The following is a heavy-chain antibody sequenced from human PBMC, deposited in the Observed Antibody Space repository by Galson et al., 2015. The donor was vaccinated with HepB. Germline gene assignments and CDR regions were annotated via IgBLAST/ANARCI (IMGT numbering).Heavy chain of an antibody. J-gene: IGHJ4*02. CDR2: FFSNDEK. Sequence: PALVKPTQTLTLTCTVSGFSLSNARMGVSWIRQPPGKALEWLAHFFSNDEKSYSTSLKSRLTISKDTSKSQVVLTMTNMDPVDTATYYCARILEIYDSSGYYPFDYWGQGTLVTVSS. V-gene: IGHV2-26*01. CDR1: GFSLSNARMG. D-gene: IGHD3-22*01. CDR3: ARILEIYDSSGYYPFDY.